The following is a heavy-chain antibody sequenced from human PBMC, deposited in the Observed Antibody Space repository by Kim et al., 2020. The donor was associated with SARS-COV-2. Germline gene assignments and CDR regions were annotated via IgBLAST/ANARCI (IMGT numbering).Heavy chain of an antibody. D-gene: IGHD3-22*01. CDR1: GFTFSSYG. Sequence: GGSLRLSCAASGFTFSSYGMHWVRQAPGKGLEWVAVISYDGSNKYYADSVKGRFTISRDNSKNTLYLQMNSLRAEDTAVYYCAKDSGRITMIVVVITGIDYWGQGTLFTVSS. CDR2: ISYDGSNK. V-gene: IGHV3-30*18. CDR3: AKDSGRITMIVVVITGIDY. J-gene: IGHJ4*02.